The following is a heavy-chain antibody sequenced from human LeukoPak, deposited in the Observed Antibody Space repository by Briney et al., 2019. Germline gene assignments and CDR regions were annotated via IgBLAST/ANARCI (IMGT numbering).Heavy chain of an antibody. V-gene: IGHV3-66*01. CDR1: GFSVTSNY. Sequence: GGSLRLSCAASGFSVTSNYMNWVRQAPGKGLEWVSVFYGGDTTWYADSVKGRFAISRENFKTTLSLEMNSLRAEDTAVYYCARDIAVAPTPGYWGQGTLVTVSS. CDR3: ARDIAVAPTPGY. J-gene: IGHJ4*02. CDR2: FYGGDTT. D-gene: IGHD6-19*01.